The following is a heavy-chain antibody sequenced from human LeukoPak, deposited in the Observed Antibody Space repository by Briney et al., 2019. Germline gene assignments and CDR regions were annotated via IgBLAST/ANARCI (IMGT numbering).Heavy chain of an antibody. CDR3: ARNQDSRWYYYYMDV. D-gene: IGHD6-13*01. CDR2: VTGSGAST. Sequence: SGRSLRLSCAASGFTFNNYAMTWVRQAPGKGLEWVTTVTGSGASTYSADSVRGRFTISRDNSKNTLFLQMNTLRADDTAVYYCARNQDSRWYYYYMDVWGIGTMVAVSS. J-gene: IGHJ6*03. CDR1: GFTFNNYA. V-gene: IGHV3-23*01.